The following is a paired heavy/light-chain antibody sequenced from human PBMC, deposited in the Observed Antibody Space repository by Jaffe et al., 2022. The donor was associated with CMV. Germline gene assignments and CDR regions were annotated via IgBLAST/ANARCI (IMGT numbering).Heavy chain of an antibody. J-gene: IGHJ6*03. V-gene: IGHV2-26*01. Sequence: QVTLKESGPVLVKPTETLTLTCTVSGFSLSNARMGVSWIRQPPGKALEWLAHIFSNDEKSYSTSLKSRLTISKDTSKSQVVLTMTNMDPVDTATYYCARIRYYDFWSGYYTQTRYYYYMDVWGKGTTVTVSS. CDR3: ARIRYYDFWSGYYTQTRYYYYMDV. D-gene: IGHD3-3*01. CDR1: GFSLSNARMG. CDR2: IFSNDEK.
Light chain of an antibody. CDR1: QGISSY. Sequence: IQLTQSPSSLSASVGDRVTITCRASQGISSYLAWYQQKPGKAPKLLIYAASTLQSGVPSRFSGSGSGTDFTLTISSLQPEDFATYYCQQLNSYPPTFGQGTRLEIK. J-gene: IGKJ5*01. V-gene: IGKV1-9*01. CDR2: AAS. CDR3: QQLNSYPPT.